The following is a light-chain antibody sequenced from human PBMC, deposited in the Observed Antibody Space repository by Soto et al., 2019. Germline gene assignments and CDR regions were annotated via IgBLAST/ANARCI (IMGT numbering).Light chain of an antibody. Sequence: EIVLTQSPGTLSWSLGERATLSCRASQSVSQYLAWYQQKPGQAPRLLIYGASSRANGIPDRFSGSGSGTDFTLTIYGLEPEDFAVYYCQQYATSARLTFGPGTNVDI. CDR3: QQYATSARLT. CDR2: GAS. V-gene: IGKV3-20*01. CDR1: QSVSQY. J-gene: IGKJ3*01.